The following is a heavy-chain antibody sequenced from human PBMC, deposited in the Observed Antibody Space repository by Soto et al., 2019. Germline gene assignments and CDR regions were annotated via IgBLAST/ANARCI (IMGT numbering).Heavy chain of an antibody. V-gene: IGHV3-9*01. CDR3: XXXXXXXXXXXXXXXX. CDR1: GFSFDDYA. J-gene: IGHJ5*02. Sequence: EXQLVESGGGLVQPGRSLRLSCVASGFSFDDYAMHWVXXXXXXXXXXXSGISWNSGSIAYGDSVRGRFTISRDNGKKXLXXXXXXXXXXXXXXXXXXXXXXXXXXXXXXXXXXGRGSLVTVSS. CDR2: ISWNSGSI.